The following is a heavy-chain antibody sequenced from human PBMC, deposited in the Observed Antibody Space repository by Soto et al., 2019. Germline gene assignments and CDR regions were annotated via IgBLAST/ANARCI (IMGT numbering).Heavy chain of an antibody. CDR2: IYYSGST. V-gene: IGHV4-59*01. Sequence: SETLSLTCTVSGGSISSYYWSWIRQPPGKGLEWIGYIYYSGSTNYNPSLKSRVTISVDTSKNQFSLKLSSVAAADTAVYYCARNGRSSGWAYYFDYWGQGTLVTVSS. D-gene: IGHD6-19*01. CDR3: ARNGRSSGWAYYFDY. J-gene: IGHJ4*02. CDR1: GGSISSYY.